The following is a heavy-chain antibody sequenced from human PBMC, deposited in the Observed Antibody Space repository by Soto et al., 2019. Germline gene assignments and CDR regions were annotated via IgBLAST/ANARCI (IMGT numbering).Heavy chain of an antibody. V-gene: IGHV3-23*01. CDR2: ISVSGGST. CDR3: AKPIIPAAMAGMDV. D-gene: IGHD2-2*01. J-gene: IGHJ6*02. Sequence: PGGSLRLSCAASGFTFSSYAISWVRQAPGKGLEWVSAISVSGGSTYYADSVKGRFTISRDNSKNTLYLQMNSLRAEDTAVYYCAKPIIPAAMAGMDVWGQGTTVTVSS. CDR1: GFTFSSYA.